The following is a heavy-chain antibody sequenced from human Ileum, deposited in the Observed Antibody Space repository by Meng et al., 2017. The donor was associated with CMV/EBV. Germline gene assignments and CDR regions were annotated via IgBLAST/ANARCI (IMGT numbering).Heavy chain of an antibody. V-gene: IGHV3-23*01. J-gene: IGHJ6*02. CDR3: AKSLTYFHYHGMDV. Sequence: GESLKISCAAPAFTFSSYAMSWVRQAPGKGLEWVSSISGSGGTAYYADSVKGRLTISRDNSKNTLYLQMDSLRAEDTAVYYCAKSLTYFHYHGMDVWGQGTTVTVSS. CDR2: ISGSGGTA. CDR1: AFTFSSYA. D-gene: IGHD4/OR15-4a*01.